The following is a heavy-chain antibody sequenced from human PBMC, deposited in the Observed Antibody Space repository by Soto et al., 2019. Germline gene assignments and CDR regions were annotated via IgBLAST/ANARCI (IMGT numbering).Heavy chain of an antibody. CDR2: IYYSGST. D-gene: IGHD3-22*01. CDR1: GGSISSYY. V-gene: IGHV4-59*01. Sequence: SETLSLTCTVSGGSISSYYWSWIRQPPGKGLEWIGYIYYSGSTNYNPSLKSRVTISVDTSKNQFSLKLSSVTAADTAVYYCASSYYYDSSGYYYFDYWGQGTLVTVSS. J-gene: IGHJ4*02. CDR3: ASSYYYDSSGYYYFDY.